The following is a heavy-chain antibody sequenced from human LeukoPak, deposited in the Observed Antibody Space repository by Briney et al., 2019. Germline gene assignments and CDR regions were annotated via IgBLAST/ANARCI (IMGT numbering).Heavy chain of an antibody. CDR1: GGSFSGYY. CDR3: ARGPLAAAGTLTYYYYGMDV. Sequence: SETLSLTCAVYGGSFSGYYWSWIRQPPGKGLEWIGEINHSGSTNYNPSLKSRVTISVDTSKNQFSLKLSSATAADTAVYYCARGPLAAAGTLTYYYYGMDVWGQGTTVTVSS. CDR2: INHSGST. V-gene: IGHV4-34*01. J-gene: IGHJ6*02. D-gene: IGHD6-13*01.